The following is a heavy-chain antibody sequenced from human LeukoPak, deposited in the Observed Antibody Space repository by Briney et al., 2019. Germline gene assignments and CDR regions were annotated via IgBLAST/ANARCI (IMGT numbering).Heavy chain of an antibody. CDR1: GGSISGYY. CDR2: IYYSGST. J-gene: IGHJ3*02. CDR3: AGADTPVDAFDI. Sequence: SETLSLTCTVSGGSISGYYWSWIRQPPGKGLGWIGYIYYSGSTNYNPSLKSRVTISVDTSKNQFSLKLSSVTAADTAVYYCAGADTPVDAFDIWGQGTMVTVSS. V-gene: IGHV4-59*01. D-gene: IGHD6-19*01.